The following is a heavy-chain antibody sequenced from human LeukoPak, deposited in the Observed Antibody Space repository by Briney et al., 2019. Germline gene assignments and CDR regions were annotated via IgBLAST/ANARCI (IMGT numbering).Heavy chain of an antibody. D-gene: IGHD3-10*01. CDR2: IYPRDSDI. CDR1: GYSFTSYW. J-gene: IGHJ4*02. Sequence: GESLKISCKASGYSFTSYWIGWVRQLPGKGLEWMGIIYPRDSDITYSPSFQGQVTISVDKSISTAYLQWSSLKASDTAMYYCSRRPGTSLDYWGLGTLVTVSS. V-gene: IGHV5-51*01. CDR3: SRRPGTSLDY.